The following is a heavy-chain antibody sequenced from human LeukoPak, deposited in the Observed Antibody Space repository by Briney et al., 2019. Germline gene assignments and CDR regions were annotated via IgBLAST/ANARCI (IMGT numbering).Heavy chain of an antibody. V-gene: IGHV3-23*01. D-gene: IGHD2-15*01. Sequence: GGSLRLSCVVSEFTFSSYAMSWVRQAPGKGLEWVSTITDVGDIFYTYSVRGRFTISRDNSKNTVYMQMDGLRAEDTAVCYCTRDRGGSPTDVFDYWGQGTLVTVSS. CDR3: TRDRGGSPTDVFDY. CDR2: ITDVGDI. J-gene: IGHJ4*02. CDR1: EFTFSSYA.